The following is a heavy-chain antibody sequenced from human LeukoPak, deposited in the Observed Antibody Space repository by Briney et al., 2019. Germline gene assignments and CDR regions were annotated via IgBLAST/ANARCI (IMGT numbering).Heavy chain of an antibody. CDR3: AKGRAERWLQLDY. J-gene: IGHJ4*02. CDR2: ISYDGSNK. CDR1: GFTFSYYG. V-gene: IGHV3-30*18. D-gene: IGHD5-24*01. Sequence: GGSLRLSCAASGFTFSYYGMHWVRQAPGKGLEWVAVISYDGSNKYYADSVKGRFTISRDTSKSTLYLQMNSLRAEDTAVYYCAKGRAERWLQLDYWGQGTLVTVSS.